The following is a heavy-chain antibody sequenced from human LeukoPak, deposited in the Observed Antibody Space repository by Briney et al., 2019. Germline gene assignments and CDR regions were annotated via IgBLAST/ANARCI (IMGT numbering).Heavy chain of an antibody. CDR1: GFTFSSYG. D-gene: IGHD3-22*01. Sequence: GGSLRLSCAASGFTFSSYGMHWVRQAPGKGLEWVAVISYDGSNKYYADSVKGRFTISRDNSKNTLYLQMNSLRAEDTAVYYCAKGIYYYDSSGYYQSDAFDIWGQGTMVTVPS. CDR3: AKGIYYYDSSGYYQSDAFDI. V-gene: IGHV3-30*18. J-gene: IGHJ3*02. CDR2: ISYDGSNK.